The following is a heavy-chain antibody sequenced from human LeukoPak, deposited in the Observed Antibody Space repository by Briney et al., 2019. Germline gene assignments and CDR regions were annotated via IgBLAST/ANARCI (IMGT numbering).Heavy chain of an antibody. CDR3: ARWTNDYGDY. V-gene: IGHV3-53*01. CDR2: IYSGGST. CDR1: GFTASSNY. J-gene: IGHJ4*02. D-gene: IGHD3/OR15-3a*01. Sequence: GGSLRLSCAASGFTASSNYMSWVRQAPGKGLEWVSVIYSGGSTYYADSVKGRFTISRDNSKNTLYLQMNSLRAEDTAVYYCARWTNDYGDYWGQGTLVTVSS.